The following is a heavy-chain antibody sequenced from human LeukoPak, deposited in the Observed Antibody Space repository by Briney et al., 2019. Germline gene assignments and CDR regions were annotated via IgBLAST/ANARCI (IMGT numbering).Heavy chain of an antibody. CDR1: GYTLTELS. D-gene: IGHD3-10*01. V-gene: IGHV1-24*01. Sequence: ASVKVSCKVSGYTLTELSMHWVRQAPGKGFEWMGRFDPADGETIYAQKFQGRVTMTADTSTDTVYMGLSSLRSEDTAAYYCATEGKMVRGVYTDYWGQGTLVTVSS. J-gene: IGHJ4*02. CDR3: ATEGKMVRGVYTDY. CDR2: FDPADGET.